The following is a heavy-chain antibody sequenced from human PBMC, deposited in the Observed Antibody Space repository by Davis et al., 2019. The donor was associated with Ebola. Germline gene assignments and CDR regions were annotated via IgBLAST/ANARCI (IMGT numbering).Heavy chain of an antibody. CDR1: GFTFSSYA. D-gene: IGHD3-16*01. Sequence: PGGSLRLSCAASGFTFSSYAMHWVRQAPGKGLEWVAVISYDGSNKYYADSVKGRFTISRDNSKNTLYLQMNSLRAEDTAVYYCARGTGEYYYYGMDVWGQGTTVTVSS. V-gene: IGHV3-30-3*01. CDR2: ISYDGSNK. CDR3: ARGTGEYYYYGMDV. J-gene: IGHJ6*02.